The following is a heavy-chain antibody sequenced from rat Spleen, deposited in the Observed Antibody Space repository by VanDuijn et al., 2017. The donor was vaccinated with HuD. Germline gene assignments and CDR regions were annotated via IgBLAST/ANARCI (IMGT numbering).Heavy chain of an antibody. J-gene: IGHJ2*01. CDR1: GFTFSDYY. Sequence: EVQLVESGGGLVQTGRALRLSCAASGFTFSDYYMAWVRQVPTMGLEWAATFSFDSYNTYYRDSVKGRFTISRDNAKSTLYLQMDSLRSEETDTYYCATPPVGLLDSGVYFDYWGQGVMVTVSS. D-gene: IGHD1-1*01. CDR3: ATPPVGLLDSGVYFDY. V-gene: IGHV5-7*01. CDR2: FSFDSYNT.